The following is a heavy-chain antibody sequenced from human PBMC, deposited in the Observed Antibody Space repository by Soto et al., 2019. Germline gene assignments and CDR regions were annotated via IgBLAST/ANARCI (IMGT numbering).Heavy chain of an antibody. CDR1: GFTVSGHS. D-gene: IGHD2-15*01. J-gene: IGHJ5*02. Sequence: EVQLVESGGGLVKPGGSLRLSCAAYGFTVSGHSMNWVRQAPGKGLEWVSSISSSSRYIYQADSVKGRFTVSRDNAKSSLYRQMDRLKADDTAVYYCAKSLAASLGWFDAWGQGTLVTVSS. V-gene: IGHV3-21*06. CDR2: ISSSSRYI. CDR3: AKSLAASLGWFDA.